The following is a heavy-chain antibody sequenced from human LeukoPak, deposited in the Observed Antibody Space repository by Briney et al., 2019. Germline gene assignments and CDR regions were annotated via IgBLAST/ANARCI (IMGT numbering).Heavy chain of an antibody. J-gene: IGHJ4*02. D-gene: IGHD3-22*01. CDR3: ARDRRYYDSSGPDY. CDR2: INPSSGGT. CDR1: GYTFTGYY. Sequence: ASVKVSCKGSGYTFTGYYMNWDRQAPGQGLEWVGWINPSSGGTNYAQKFQGTVTMTRDTSISTAYIELSRLRSDETAVYYCARDRRYYDSSGPDYCGQGTLVTVSS. V-gene: IGHV1-2*02.